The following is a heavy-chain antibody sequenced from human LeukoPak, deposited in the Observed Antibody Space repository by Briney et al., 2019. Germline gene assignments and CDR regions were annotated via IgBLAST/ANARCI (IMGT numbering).Heavy chain of an antibody. Sequence: SETLSLTCTVSGGSICSYYWSWIRQPPGKGLEWIGYIYYSGSTNYNPSLKSRVTISVDTSKNQFSLKLSSVTAADTAVYYCARSPPAVAGTIDYWGQGTLVTVSS. CDR2: IYYSGST. V-gene: IGHV4-59*01. CDR3: ARSPPAVAGTIDY. J-gene: IGHJ4*02. D-gene: IGHD6-19*01. CDR1: GGSICSYY.